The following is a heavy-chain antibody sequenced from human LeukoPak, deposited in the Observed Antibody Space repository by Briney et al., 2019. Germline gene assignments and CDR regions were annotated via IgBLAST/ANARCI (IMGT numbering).Heavy chain of an antibody. CDR2: IGTAGDT. J-gene: IGHJ3*02. V-gene: IGHV3-13*01. CDR3: ARMVRGVIPHADAFDI. CDR1: GFAFSSYD. Sequence: GGSLRLSCAASGFAFSSYDMHWVRQATGKGLEWVSAIGTAGDTYYPGSVKGRFTISRENAKNSLYLQMNSLRAGDTAVYYCARMVRGVIPHADAFDIWGQGTMVTVSS. D-gene: IGHD3-10*01.